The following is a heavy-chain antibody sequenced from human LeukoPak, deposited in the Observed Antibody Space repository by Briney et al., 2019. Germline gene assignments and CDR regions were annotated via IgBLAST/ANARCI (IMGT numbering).Heavy chain of an antibody. D-gene: IGHD6-13*01. CDR1: GFTFSSYA. J-gene: IGHJ4*02. V-gene: IGHV3-23*01. CDR3: AKDSYSSSWYIIENYFDY. Sequence: HSGGSLRLSCAASGFTFSSYAMSWVRQAPGKGLEWVSAISGSGGSTYYADSVKGRFTISRDNSKNTLYLQMNSLRAEDTAVYYCAKDSYSSSWYIIENYFDYWGQGTLVTVSS. CDR2: ISGSGGST.